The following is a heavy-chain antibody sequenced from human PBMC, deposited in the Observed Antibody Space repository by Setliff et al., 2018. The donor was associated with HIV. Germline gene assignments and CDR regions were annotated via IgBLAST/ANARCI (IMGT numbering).Heavy chain of an antibody. CDR2: IYHSGKT. V-gene: IGHV4-39*07. CDR3: AKCGGTCWHNFFGP. J-gene: IGHJ5*02. CDR1: GGSISDNKYY. D-gene: IGHD2-15*01. Sequence: PSETLSLTCSVSGGSISDNKYYWSWIRQPPGKGLEWTGSIYHSGKTYYNPSLKSRVTISVDTSKNQFSLKLSSVTAADTAVYYCAKCGGTCWHNFFGPWGQGTLITVSS.